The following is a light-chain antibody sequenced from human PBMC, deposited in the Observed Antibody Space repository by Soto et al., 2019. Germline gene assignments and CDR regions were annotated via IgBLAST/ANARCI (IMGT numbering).Light chain of an antibody. V-gene: IGLV2-23*03. CDR1: SSDVGSYNL. CDR2: EGS. CDR3: CSYAGSSTFVV. Sequence: QSALTQPASVSGSPGQSITISCTGTSSDVGSYNLVSWYQQHPGKAPKLMIYEGSKRPSGVSNRFSGSKSGKTASLRISGLQAEDEADYYCCSYAGSSTFVVFGGGTKLTVL. J-gene: IGLJ2*01.